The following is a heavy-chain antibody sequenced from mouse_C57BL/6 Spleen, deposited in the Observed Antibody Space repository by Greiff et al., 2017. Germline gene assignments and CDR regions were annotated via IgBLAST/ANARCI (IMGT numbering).Heavy chain of an antibody. CDR3: TYGNYAWFAY. J-gene: IGHJ3*01. V-gene: IGHV14-4*01. D-gene: IGHD2-1*01. CDR1: GFNIKDDY. CDR2: IDPENGDT. Sequence: EVKLQESGAELVRPGASVKLSCTASGFNIKDDYMHWVKQRPEQGLEWIGWIDPENGDTEYASKFQGKATITADTSSNTAYLQLSSLTSEDTAVYYCTYGNYAWFAYWGQGTLVTVSA.